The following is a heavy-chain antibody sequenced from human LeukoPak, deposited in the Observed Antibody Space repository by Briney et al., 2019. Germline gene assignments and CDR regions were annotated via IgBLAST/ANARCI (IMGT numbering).Heavy chain of an antibody. CDR2: INPNSGDT. CDR1: GYTFTGYF. D-gene: IGHD6-13*01. V-gene: IGHV1-2*02. Sequence: ASVKVSCKASGYTFTGYFLHWVRRAPGQGFEWVGWINPNSGDTSYTQTFQGRVTMTRDTSISTAYMELSSLRSDDTAVYYCARAQSLTAPAGTFANSWGQGTLVTVSS. CDR3: ARAQSLTAPAGTFANS. J-gene: IGHJ4*02.